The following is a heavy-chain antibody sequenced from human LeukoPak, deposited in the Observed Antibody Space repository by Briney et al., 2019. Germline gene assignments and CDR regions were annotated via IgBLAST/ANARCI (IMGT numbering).Heavy chain of an antibody. CDR2: IIPILGIA. J-gene: IGHJ4*02. D-gene: IGHD2-2*01. Sequence: SVKVSCKASGGTFSSYAISWVRQAPGQGLEWMGRIIPILGIANYAQKFQGRATITADKSTSTAYMELSSLRSEDTAVYYCARMSVVVPAAYNYYFDYWGQGTLVTVSS. CDR3: ARMSVVVPAAYNYYFDY. CDR1: GGTFSSYA. V-gene: IGHV1-69*04.